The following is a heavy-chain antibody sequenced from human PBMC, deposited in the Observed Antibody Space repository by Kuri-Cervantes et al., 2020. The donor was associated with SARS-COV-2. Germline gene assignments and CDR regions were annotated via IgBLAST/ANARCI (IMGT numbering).Heavy chain of an antibody. Sequence: GGSLRLSCTASGFNFSRTDMHWVRQTPGGGLEWVAVISYDGRKKKCVPSGKGRFTISRDNSQNTLYLQVKSLKSEDTAIYYCAKDRFGVHDFWGQGTLVTVSS. CDR1: GFNFSRTD. J-gene: IGHJ4*02. V-gene: IGHV3-30*18. D-gene: IGHD2-8*01. CDR3: AKDRFGVHDF. CDR2: ISYDGRKK.